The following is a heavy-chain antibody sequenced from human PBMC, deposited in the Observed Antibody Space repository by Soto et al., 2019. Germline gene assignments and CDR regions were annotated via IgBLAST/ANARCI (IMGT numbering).Heavy chain of an antibody. D-gene: IGHD5-18*01. V-gene: IGHV1-46*02. J-gene: IGHJ2*01. Sequence: ASVKVSCKASGYTFNSYYIHWVRQAPGQGLEWMGIFNPSGGSTNYPQKLQGRVTLTRDTSTSTVYMELSSLRSEDTAIYYCARGGYDWYFDLWGRGTLVTV. CDR2: FNPSGGST. CDR3: ARGGYDWYFDL. CDR1: GYTFNSYY.